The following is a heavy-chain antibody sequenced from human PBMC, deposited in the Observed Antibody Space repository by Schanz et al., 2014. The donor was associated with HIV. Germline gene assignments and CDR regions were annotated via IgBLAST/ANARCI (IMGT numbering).Heavy chain of an antibody. Sequence: EVQLVESGGGLVQPGGSLRLSCAASGFTFSSYSMNWVRQAPGKGLEWVSAISGGGGSTYYADSVKGRFTISRDNSKNTLYLEMNSLRPEDTAVYYCARETSGFSTSWTPRYHYYGMDVWGQGTTVTVSS. V-gene: IGHV3-23*04. J-gene: IGHJ6*02. CDR3: ARETSGFSTSWTPRYHYYGMDV. D-gene: IGHD6-13*01. CDR2: ISGGGGST. CDR1: GFTFSSYS.